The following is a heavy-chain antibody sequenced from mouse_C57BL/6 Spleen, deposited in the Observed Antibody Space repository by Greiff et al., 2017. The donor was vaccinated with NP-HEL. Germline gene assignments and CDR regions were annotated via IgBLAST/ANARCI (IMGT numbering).Heavy chain of an antibody. CDR2: ISYDGSN. CDR3: ARDRGGWFAY. CDR1: GYSITSGYY. J-gene: IGHJ3*01. Sequence: VQLKESGPGLVKPSQSLSLTCSVTGYSITSGYYWNWIRQFPGNKLEWMGYISYDGSNNYNPSLKNRISITRDTSKNQFFLKLNSVTTEDTATYYCARDRGGWFAYWGQGTLVTVSA. V-gene: IGHV3-6*01.